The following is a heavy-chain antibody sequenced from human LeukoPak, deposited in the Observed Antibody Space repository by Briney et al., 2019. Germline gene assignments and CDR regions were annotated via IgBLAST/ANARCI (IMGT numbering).Heavy chain of an antibody. Sequence: GGSLRLSCAASGFTFSSYGMHWVRQAPGKGLEWVAVISYDGSNKYYADSVKGRFTISRDNSKNTLYLQMNSLRAEDTAVYYCAKGDYYDSSGYYYWSRYFDYWGRGTLVTVSS. CDR1: GFTFSSYG. CDR3: AKGDYYDSSGYYYWSRYFDY. D-gene: IGHD3-22*01. CDR2: ISYDGSNK. J-gene: IGHJ4*02. V-gene: IGHV3-30*18.